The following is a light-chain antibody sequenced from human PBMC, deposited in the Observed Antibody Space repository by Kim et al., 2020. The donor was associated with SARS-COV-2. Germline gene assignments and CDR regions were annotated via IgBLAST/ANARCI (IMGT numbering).Light chain of an antibody. CDR3: SSYTSSSTPYV. V-gene: IGLV2-14*03. J-gene: IGLJ1*01. CDR2: DVS. Sequence: SSTLSCTGTSRDVGGYNYVSWYQQHPGKAPKLMIYDVSNRPSGVSNRFSGSKSGNTASLTISGLQAEDEDDYYCSSYTSSSTPYVFGTGNKVTVL. CDR1: SRDVGGYNY.